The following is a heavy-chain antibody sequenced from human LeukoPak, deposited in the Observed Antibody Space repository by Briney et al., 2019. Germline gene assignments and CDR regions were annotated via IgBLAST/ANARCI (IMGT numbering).Heavy chain of an antibody. J-gene: IGHJ4*02. CDR1: GGSISSYY. CDR2: IYYSGST. CDR3: ARVGRGYSYGRHRFTFDY. D-gene: IGHD5-18*01. V-gene: IGHV4-59*08. Sequence: SETLSLTCTVSGGSISSYYWSWIRQPPGKGLEWIGYIYYSGSTNYNPSLKSRVTISVDTSKNQFSLKLSSVTAADTAVYYCARVGRGYSYGRHRFTFDYWGQGTLVTVSS.